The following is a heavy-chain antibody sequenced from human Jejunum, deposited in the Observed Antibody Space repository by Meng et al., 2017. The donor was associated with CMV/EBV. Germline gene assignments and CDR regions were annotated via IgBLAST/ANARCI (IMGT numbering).Heavy chain of an antibody. CDR3: ARGWADIRFSGAMDV. CDR2: VSYNGNT. D-gene: IGHD3-3*01. V-gene: IGHV4-59*11. CDR1: HS. J-gene: IGHJ6*02. Sequence: HSWGWIRPSSGTGLECIAFVSYNGNTNYTPSLRRRVSISSDAAKNQFSLRLTSATTADTAVYYCARGWADIRFSGAMDVWGQGITVTVSS.